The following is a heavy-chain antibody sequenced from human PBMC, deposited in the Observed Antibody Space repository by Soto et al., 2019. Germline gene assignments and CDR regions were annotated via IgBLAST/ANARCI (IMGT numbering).Heavy chain of an antibody. CDR3: ARGDGKHLDD. CDR2: TYYRSKWNN. J-gene: IGHJ4*02. Sequence: HTLSLTCAISGDSFSSISAAWNWIRQSPSRGLEWLGRTYYRSKWNNDYSISVKSRITINPDTSKNHFSLQLNSVTPEYTAVYRCARGDGKHLDDWGQGTLVTVYS. CDR1: GDSFSSISAA. V-gene: IGHV6-1*01.